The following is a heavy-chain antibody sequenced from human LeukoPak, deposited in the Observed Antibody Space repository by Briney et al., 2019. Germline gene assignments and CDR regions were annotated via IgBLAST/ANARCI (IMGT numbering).Heavy chain of an antibody. CDR2: ILYDGSNK. Sequence: PGGSLRLSCAASGFTFSSYGMHWVRQAPGKGLEWVAFILYDGSNKYYADSVKGRFTISRDNSKNTLYLQMNSLRAEDTAVYYCATYLIPVFPWGQGTLVTVSS. V-gene: IGHV3-30*02. J-gene: IGHJ5*02. CDR1: GFTFSSYG. D-gene: IGHD2-2*01. CDR3: ATYLIPVFP.